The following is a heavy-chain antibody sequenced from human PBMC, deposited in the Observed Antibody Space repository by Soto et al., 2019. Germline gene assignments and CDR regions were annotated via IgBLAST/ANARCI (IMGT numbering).Heavy chain of an antibody. CDR1: GFTFGDYG. Sequence: GGSLRLSCAASGFTFGDYGMHWVRQAPGKGLEWVSGISWNSGSIGYADSVKGRFTISRDNAKNSLYLQMNSLRAEDTALYYCAKDVGTNYYYGMAVWGQGTTVTVSS. V-gene: IGHV3-9*01. D-gene: IGHD5-12*01. J-gene: IGHJ6*02. CDR3: AKDVGTNYYYGMAV. CDR2: ISWNSGSI.